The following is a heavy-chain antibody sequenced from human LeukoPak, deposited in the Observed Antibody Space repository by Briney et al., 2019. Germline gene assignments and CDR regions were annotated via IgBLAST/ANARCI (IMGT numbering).Heavy chain of an antibody. J-gene: IGHJ4*02. V-gene: IGHV2-5*02. CDR1: GFSLITSGAA. D-gene: IGHD2-21*01. CDR2: IYWDDDE. Sequence: SGPTLVKPTQTLTLTCTFSGFSLITSGAAVGWIRQPPGKALEWLALIYWDDDERYSPSLKNRLTITKDTSRNRVVLTMTNMDPVDTATYYCAHSIRIGREGGGDKAYYFDSWGQGTLVTVSS. CDR3: AHSIRIGREGGGDKAYYFDS.